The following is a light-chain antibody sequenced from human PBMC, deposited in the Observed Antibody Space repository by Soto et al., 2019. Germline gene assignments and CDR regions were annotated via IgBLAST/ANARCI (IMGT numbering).Light chain of an antibody. CDR2: EVS. J-gene: IGLJ2*01. CDR1: SSDVGGYHY. CDR3: SSYTSRSTLV. V-gene: IGLV2-14*01. Sequence: QSPLTQPASVSGSPGQSITISCTGTSSDVGGYHYGSWYQQHPAKAPKHMIYEVSNRPSGVSNRFSGSKSGNTASLTISGLQAEDEADYYCSSYTSRSTLVFGGGTKVTVL.